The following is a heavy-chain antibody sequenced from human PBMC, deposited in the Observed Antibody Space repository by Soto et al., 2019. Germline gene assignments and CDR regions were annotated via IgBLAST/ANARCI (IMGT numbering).Heavy chain of an antibody. J-gene: IGHJ3*02. CDR2: ISYDGSNK. CDR3: ARGRAYYYDSSGYYPDDAFDI. CDR1: VFTFSSYA. V-gene: IGHV3-30-3*01. Sequence: WGSLRLSCAASVFTFSSYAMHWVRQAPGKGLEWVAVISYDGSNKYYADSVKGRFTISRDNSKNTLYLQMNSLRAEDTAVYYCARGRAYYYDSSGYYPDDAFDIWGQGTMVTVSS. D-gene: IGHD3-22*01.